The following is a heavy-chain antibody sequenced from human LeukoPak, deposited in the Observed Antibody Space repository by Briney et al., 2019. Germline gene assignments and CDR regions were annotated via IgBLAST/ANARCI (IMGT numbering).Heavy chain of an antibody. J-gene: IGHJ4*02. CDR3: ARWNYDSSGYLDY. CDR2: ISHSGST. CDR1: GGSFSGYY. V-gene: IGHV4-34*01. Sequence: PSETLSLTCAVYGGSFSGYYWSWIRQPPGKGLEWIGSISHSGSTYYNPSLKSRVTISVDTSKNHFSLNLTSVTAADTAVYYCARWNYDSSGYLDYWGQGTLVTVSS. D-gene: IGHD3-22*01.